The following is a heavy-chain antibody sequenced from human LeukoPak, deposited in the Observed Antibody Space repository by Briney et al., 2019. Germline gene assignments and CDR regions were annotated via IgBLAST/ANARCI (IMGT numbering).Heavy chain of an antibody. CDR1: GGTFSSYT. CDR3: ARGWDYDSGGRPTAYVY. V-gene: IGHV1-69*13. CDR2: IIPIFGTA. Sequence: GASVKVSCKASGGTFSSYTISWVRQAPGQGLEWMGGIIPIFGTANYAQKFQGRVTITADESTSTVYMELNSLKSEDTAVYYCARGWDYDSGGRPTAYVYWGQGTLVTVSS. D-gene: IGHD3-22*01. J-gene: IGHJ4*02.